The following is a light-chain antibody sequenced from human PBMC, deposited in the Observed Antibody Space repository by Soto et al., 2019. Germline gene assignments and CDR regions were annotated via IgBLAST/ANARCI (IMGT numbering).Light chain of an antibody. V-gene: IGKV3-20*01. CDR1: QSVNNDY. CDR2: GAS. J-gene: IGKJ1*01. Sequence: EIVLTQSPGTLSLSPGDRATLSCRASQSVNNDYLAWYQQKPGQAPRLLIYGASRRATGIPDNFSGSGSGTDFTLTISRLEPEDFAVYYCQQYGSSPRTFGQGTKVDI. CDR3: QQYGSSPRT.